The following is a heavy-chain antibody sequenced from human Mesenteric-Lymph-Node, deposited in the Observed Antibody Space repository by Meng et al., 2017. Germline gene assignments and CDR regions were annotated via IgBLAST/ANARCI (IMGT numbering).Heavy chain of an antibody. CDR1: DGSISTNHW. J-gene: IGHJ5*01. V-gene: IGHV4-4*02. CDR3: AREERNGSYRLFDS. Sequence: SQTLSLTCVVSDGSISTNHWWSWVRQSPGKGLEWIGDVYYTGSTNFNTSLKSRVTISVDKSENQFSLKVRSVTAADTAVYFCAREERNGSYRLFDSWGQGTLVTVSS. D-gene: IGHD1-26*01. CDR2: VYYTGST.